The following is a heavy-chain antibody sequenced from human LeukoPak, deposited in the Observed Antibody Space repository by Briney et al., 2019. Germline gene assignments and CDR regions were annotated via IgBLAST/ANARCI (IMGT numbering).Heavy chain of an antibody. Sequence: KTSETLSLTCTVSGGSISRNNYYWGWIRQPPGKGPEWIGSISYSGNTYHNPSLRSRVSISVDTSKNQFSLKVTSVTAADTAVYYCARLLDQDTTKVYRYFDNWGQGALVIVSS. CDR1: GGSISRNNYY. CDR3: ARLLDQDTTKVYRYFDN. D-gene: IGHD5-18*01. J-gene: IGHJ4*02. V-gene: IGHV4-39*01. CDR2: ISYSGNT.